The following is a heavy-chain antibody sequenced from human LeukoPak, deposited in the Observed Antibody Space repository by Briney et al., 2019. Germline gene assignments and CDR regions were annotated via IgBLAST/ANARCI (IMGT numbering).Heavy chain of an antibody. CDR2: IYHSGST. V-gene: IGHV4-59*12. D-gene: IGHD3-10*01. J-gene: IGHJ4*02. CDR3: ARDQTYSGSGIYTCFDY. Sequence: GSLRLSCTASGFTFSSYSMNWVRQAPGKGLEWIGYIYHSGSTYYNPSLKSRVTISVDRSKNQFSLKLSSVTAADTAVYYCARDQTYSGSGIYTCFDYWGQGILVTVSS. CDR1: GFTFSSYS.